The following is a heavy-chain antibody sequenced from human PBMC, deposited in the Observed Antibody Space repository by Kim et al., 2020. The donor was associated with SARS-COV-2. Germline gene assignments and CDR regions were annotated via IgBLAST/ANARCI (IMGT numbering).Heavy chain of an antibody. D-gene: IGHD3-3*01. V-gene: IGHV3-23*01. CDR2: ISGSGGST. CDR1: GFTFSSYV. J-gene: IGHJ6*02. CDR3: AKDVSRITMFGVVTRGGMDV. Sequence: GGSLRLSCAASGFTFSSYVMSWVRQAPGKGLEWVSAISGSGGSTYYADSVKGRFTTSRDNSKNTLYLQMNSLRAEDTAVYYCAKDVSRITMFGVVTRGGMDVWGQGTTVTVSS.